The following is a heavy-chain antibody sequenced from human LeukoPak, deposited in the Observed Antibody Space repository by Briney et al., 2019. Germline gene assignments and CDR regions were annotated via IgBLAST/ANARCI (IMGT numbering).Heavy chain of an antibody. CDR1: GYTFTSYG. CDR3: ARESSGLRFYYYYYGMDV. CDR2: ISAYNGNT. J-gene: IGHJ6*02. Sequence: ASVKVSCKASGYTFTSYGISWVRQAPGQGLEWMGWISAYNGNTNYAQKLQGRVTMTTDTSTSTAYMELRSLRSDDTAVYYCARESSGLRFYYYYYGMDVWGQGTTVTVSS. V-gene: IGHV1-18*01. D-gene: IGHD5-12*01.